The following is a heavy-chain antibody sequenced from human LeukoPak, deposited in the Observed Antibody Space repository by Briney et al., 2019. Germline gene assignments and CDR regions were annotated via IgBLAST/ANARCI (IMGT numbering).Heavy chain of an antibody. J-gene: IGHJ3*02. D-gene: IGHD2-21*01. CDR1: GFTFSDYY. V-gene: IGHV3-11*01. CDR2: ISSSGSTI. CDR3: ARKAPYCGGDCLVGSISEAFDI. Sequence: GGSLRLSCAASGFTFSDYYMSWIRQAPGKGLEWVSYISSSGSTIYYADSVKGRFTISRDNAKNSLYLQMNSLRAEDTAVYYCARKAPYCGGDCLVGSISEAFDIWGQGTMVTVSS.